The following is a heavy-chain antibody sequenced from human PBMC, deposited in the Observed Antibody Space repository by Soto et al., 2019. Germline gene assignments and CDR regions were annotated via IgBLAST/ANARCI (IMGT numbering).Heavy chain of an antibody. CDR1: GGSFSAYY. D-gene: IGHD5-12*01. J-gene: IGHJ4*02. V-gene: IGHV4-34*01. CDR2: INHSGST. Sequence: QVQLQQWGAGLLKPSETLSLTCAVYGGSFSAYYWSWIRQPPGKGLEWIEEINHSGSTNYNPSLKSRVTISVDRSKNQFSLKLSSVTAADTAAYYCARGVGYAGVDYWGQGTLVTVSS. CDR3: ARGVGYAGVDY.